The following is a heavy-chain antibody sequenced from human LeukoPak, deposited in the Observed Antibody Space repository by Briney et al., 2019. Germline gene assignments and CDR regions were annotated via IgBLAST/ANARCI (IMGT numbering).Heavy chain of an antibody. CDR2: ISGSGGST. J-gene: IGHJ4*02. CDR1: RFTFSSYA. Sequence: PGGSLRLSCAASRFTFSSYAMSWVRQAPGKGLEWVSAISGSGGSTYYADSVKGRFTISRDNSKNTLYLQMNSLRAEDTAVYYCAKGIYAGYSSGWYKSYYFDYWGQGTLVTVSS. D-gene: IGHD6-19*01. CDR3: AKGIYAGYSSGWYKSYYFDY. V-gene: IGHV3-23*01.